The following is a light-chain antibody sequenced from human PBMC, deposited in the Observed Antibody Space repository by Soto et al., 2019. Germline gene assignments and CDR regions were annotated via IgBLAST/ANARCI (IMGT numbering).Light chain of an antibody. CDR3: QQSYSTPRLT. CDR2: AAS. Sequence: DIQMTQSPSSLSASAGDTVTITCRANQSISNFLNWYQKKPGKAPKLLIYAASSLQSGVPSRFSGSGSGTDFVLTISSLQPEDFASYYCQQSYSTPRLTFGGGTRVEIK. V-gene: IGKV1-39*01. J-gene: IGKJ4*01. CDR1: QSISNF.